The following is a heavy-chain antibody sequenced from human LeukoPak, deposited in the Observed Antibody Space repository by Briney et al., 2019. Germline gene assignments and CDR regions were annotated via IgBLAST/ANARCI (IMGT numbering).Heavy chain of an antibody. CDR3: VRVGATTSWYFDL. V-gene: IGHV4-59*08. CDR2: IYYSGST. J-gene: IGHJ2*01. D-gene: IGHD1-26*01. Sequence: SETLSLTCTVSGGSISSYYWSWIRQPPGKGLEWIGYIYYSGSTNYNPSLKSRVTISVDTSKNQFSLKLTSVTAADTAVYYCVRVGATTSWYFDLWGRGTLVTVSS. CDR1: GGSISSYY.